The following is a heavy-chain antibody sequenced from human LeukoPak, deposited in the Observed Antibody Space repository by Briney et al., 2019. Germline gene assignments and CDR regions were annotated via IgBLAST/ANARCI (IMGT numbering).Heavy chain of an antibody. V-gene: IGHV4-30-2*01. D-gene: IGHD1-1*01. CDR3: ARGAPLENWFDP. CDR2: IYHSGST. CDR1: GGSISSGGYS. J-gene: IGHJ5*02. Sequence: PSETLSLTCAVSGGSISSGGYSWSWIRQPPGKGLEWIGYIYHSGSTYYNPSLKSRVTISVDRSKNQFSLKLSSVTAADTAVYYCARGAPLENWFDPWGQGTLVTVSS.